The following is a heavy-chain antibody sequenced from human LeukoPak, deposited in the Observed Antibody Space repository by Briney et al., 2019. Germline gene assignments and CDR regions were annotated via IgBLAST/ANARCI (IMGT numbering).Heavy chain of an antibody. CDR3: ARYAYCGGDCYPYGMDV. V-gene: IGHV4-34*01. D-gene: IGHD2-21*02. J-gene: IGHJ6*02. CDR1: GGSFSGYY. Sequence: SETLSLTCAVYGGSFSGYYWRWIRQPPGKGVEWIGEINHSGSANYNPSLKSRVTIAVDTSKNHFSQKLSSVTAADTAVYYCARYAYCGGDCYPYGMDVWGQGTTVTVSS. CDR2: INHSGSA.